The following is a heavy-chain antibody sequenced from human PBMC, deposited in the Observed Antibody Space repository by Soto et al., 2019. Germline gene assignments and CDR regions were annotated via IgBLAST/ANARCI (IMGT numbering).Heavy chain of an antibody. CDR2: IYYSGST. CDR1: GGSISSYY. V-gene: IGHV4-59*01. CDR3: ARVWGSAFDV. J-gene: IGHJ3*01. Sequence: QVQLQESGPGLVKPSETLSLTCTVSGGSISSYYWSWIRQPPGKGLEWIGYIYYSGSTNYNLSLKRRVTRSVDTSKNQFALEVSSVAAADTAVYYFARVWGSAFDVWGQGTMVTVSS. D-gene: IGHD7-27*01.